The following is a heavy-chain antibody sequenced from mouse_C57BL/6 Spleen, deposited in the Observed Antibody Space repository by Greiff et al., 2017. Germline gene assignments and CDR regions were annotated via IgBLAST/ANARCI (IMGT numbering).Heavy chain of an antibody. J-gene: IGHJ3*01. CDR2: ISDGGSYT. D-gene: IGHD1-1*01. V-gene: IGHV5-4*01. CDR1: GFTFSSYA. CDR3: ARDSLYYYGSSPFAY. Sequence: EVQGVESGGGLVKPGGSLKLSCAASGFTFSSYAMSWVRQTPEKRLEWVATISDGGSYTYYPDNVKGRFTISRDNAKHNLYLQMSHLKSEDTAMYYCARDSLYYYGSSPFAYWGQGTLVTVSA.